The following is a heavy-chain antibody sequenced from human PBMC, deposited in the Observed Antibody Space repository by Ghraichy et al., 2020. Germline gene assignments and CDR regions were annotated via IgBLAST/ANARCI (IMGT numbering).Heavy chain of an antibody. CDR3: ARRGRGYSLYYYGLDV. J-gene: IGHJ6*02. Sequence: SETLSLTCTVSGGSIRSQYWTWIRKPPGKGLEWIGYVSYTGNTNYNPSLKSRVTISVDTSKNQFSLSLTSVTAADTAVYYCARRGRGYSLYYYGLDVWGQGTTVTFSS. V-gene: IGHV4-59*08. CDR1: GGSIRSQY. CDR2: VSYTGNT. D-gene: IGHD5-18*01.